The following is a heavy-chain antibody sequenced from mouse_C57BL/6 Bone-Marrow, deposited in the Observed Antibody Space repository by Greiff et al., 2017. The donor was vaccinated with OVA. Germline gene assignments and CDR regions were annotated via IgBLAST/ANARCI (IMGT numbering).Heavy chain of an antibody. J-gene: IGHJ4*01. CDR1: GFTFSDYG. CDR3: ARLLRWYPYAMDY. D-gene: IGHD2-1*01. V-gene: IGHV5-15*01. Sequence: EVKLMESGGGLVQPGGSLKLSCAASGFTFSDYGMAWVRQAPRKGPEGVAFISNLAYSIYYADTVTGRFTISRENAKNTLYLDMSSLMSEDTAMYYCARLLRWYPYAMDYWGQGTTVTVSS. CDR2: ISNLAYSI.